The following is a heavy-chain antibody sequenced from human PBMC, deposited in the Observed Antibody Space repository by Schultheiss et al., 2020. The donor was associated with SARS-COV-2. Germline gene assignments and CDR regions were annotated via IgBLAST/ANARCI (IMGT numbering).Heavy chain of an antibody. CDR3: ARSIYYYDSSGYDAFDI. CDR2: ISSSSSYI. D-gene: IGHD3-22*01. Sequence: GGFLRLSCAASGFTFDDYAMHWVRQAPGKGLEWVSSISSSSSYIYYADSVKGRFTISRDNAKNSLYLQMNSLRAEDTAVYYCARSIYYYDSSGYDAFDIWGQGTMVTVSS. CDR1: GFTFDDYA. V-gene: IGHV3-21*01. J-gene: IGHJ3*02.